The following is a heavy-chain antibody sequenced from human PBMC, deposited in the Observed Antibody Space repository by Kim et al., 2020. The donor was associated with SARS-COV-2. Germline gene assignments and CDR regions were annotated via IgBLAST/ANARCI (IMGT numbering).Heavy chain of an antibody. Sequence: ASVKVSCKASGYTFTAYYMHWVLQAPGQGLEGRGWNNPNSGDKNYEQKFQGRVTMTRDTSISTAYMELSRLRSDDTAVYYCARASNWYYFDYWGQGALVTVSS. CDR1: GYTFTAYY. CDR3: ARASNWYYFDY. V-gene: IGHV1-2*02. CDR2: NNPNSGDK. J-gene: IGHJ4*02. D-gene: IGHD6-13*01.